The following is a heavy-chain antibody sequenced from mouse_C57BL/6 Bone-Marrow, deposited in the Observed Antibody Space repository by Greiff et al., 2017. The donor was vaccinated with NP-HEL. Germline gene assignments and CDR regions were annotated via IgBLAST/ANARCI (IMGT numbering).Heavy chain of an antibody. D-gene: IGHD2-2*01. CDR3: ARWGLRRNDWYFDV. V-gene: IGHV1-81*01. CDR2: IYPRRGNT. J-gene: IGHJ1*03. Sequence: QVQLQQSGAELARPGASVKLSCKASGYTFTSYGISWVKQRTGQGLEWIGEIYPRRGNTYYNEKFKGKATLTADKSYSTAYMELRSLTSADSSVYCWARWGLRRNDWYFDVWGTGTTVTVSS. CDR1: GYTFTSYG.